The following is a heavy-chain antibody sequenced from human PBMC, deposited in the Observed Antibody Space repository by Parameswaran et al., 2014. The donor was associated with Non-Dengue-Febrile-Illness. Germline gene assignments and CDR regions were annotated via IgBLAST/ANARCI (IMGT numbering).Heavy chain of an antibody. CDR3: ARGKVSYYYYYMDV. J-gene: IGHJ6*03. CDR2: INHSGST. CDR1: GGSFSGYY. Sequence: SQTLSLTCAVYGGSFSGYYWSWIRQPPGKGLEWIGEINHSGSTNYNPSLKSRVTISVDTSKNQFSLKLSSVTAADTAVYYCARGKVSYYYYYMDVRGKGTTVTVSS. V-gene: IGHV4-34*01.